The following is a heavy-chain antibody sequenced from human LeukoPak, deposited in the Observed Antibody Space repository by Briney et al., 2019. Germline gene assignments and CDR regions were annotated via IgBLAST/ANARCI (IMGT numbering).Heavy chain of an antibody. CDR1: GGSISSYY. J-gene: IGHJ4*02. D-gene: IGHD2-2*01. Sequence: PETLSLTCTVSGGSISSYYWSWIRQPPGKGLEWIGYIYYSGSTNYNPSLKSRVTISVDTSKNQFSLKLSSVTAADTAVYYCARGLPSSIRLYFDYWGQGTLVTVSS. V-gene: IGHV4-59*01. CDR2: IYYSGST. CDR3: ARGLPSSIRLYFDY.